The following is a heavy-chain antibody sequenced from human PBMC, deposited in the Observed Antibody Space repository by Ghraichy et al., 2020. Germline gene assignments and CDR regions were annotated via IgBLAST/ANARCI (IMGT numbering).Heavy chain of an antibody. CDR3: ARQPYDILTGYLAGAYDY. V-gene: IGHV4-39*01. J-gene: IGHJ4*02. CDR2: IYYSGST. D-gene: IGHD3-9*01. CDR1: GGSISSSSYY. Sequence: SETLSLTCTVSGGSISSSSYYWGWIRQPPGKGLEWIGSIYYSGSTYYNPSLKSRVTISVDTSKNQFSLKLSSVTAADTAVYYCARQPYDILTGYLAGAYDYWGQGTLVTVSS.